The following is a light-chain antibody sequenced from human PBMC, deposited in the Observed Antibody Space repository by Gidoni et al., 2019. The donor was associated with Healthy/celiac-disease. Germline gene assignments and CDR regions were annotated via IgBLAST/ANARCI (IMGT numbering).Light chain of an antibody. CDR1: QSVSSY. V-gene: IGKV3-11*01. CDR3: QQRSNWHPNT. Sequence: IVLTQSPATLSLSPGERATLPCSASQSVSSYLAWYQQKPGQAPRLLIYDASNRATGIPARFSGSGSGTDFTLTISSLEPEDFAVYYCQQRSNWHPNTFGQGTKLEIK. CDR2: DAS. J-gene: IGKJ2*01.